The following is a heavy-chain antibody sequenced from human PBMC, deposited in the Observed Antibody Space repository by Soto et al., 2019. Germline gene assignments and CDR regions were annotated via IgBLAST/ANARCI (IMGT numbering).Heavy chain of an antibody. CDR1: GYSFTTNW. Sequence: PGESLKISCKGSGYSFTTNWIGWVRQMPGKGLEWMGVIYPGDSDTRYSPSFQGQVAISADKSINTAYLQWSSLKASDTAMYYCARHSGVADDGTDWGQGTLVTVSS. CDR3: ARHSGVADDGTD. J-gene: IGHJ1*01. CDR2: IYPGDSDT. V-gene: IGHV5-51*01. D-gene: IGHD6-13*01.